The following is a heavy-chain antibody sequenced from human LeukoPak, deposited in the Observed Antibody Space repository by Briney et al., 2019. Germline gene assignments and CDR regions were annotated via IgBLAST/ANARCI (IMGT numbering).Heavy chain of an antibody. V-gene: IGHV4-34*01. Sequence: SETLSLTCAVYGGSFSAYYWTWIRQSPGKGLEWIGEINHSGITNYTPSLKSRVTISVDRSKNQFSLKLSSVTAADTAVYYCARERKDGYSRAYRYFDLWGRGTLVTVSS. J-gene: IGHJ2*01. D-gene: IGHD5-24*01. CDR2: INHSGIT. CDR3: ARERKDGYSRAYRYFDL. CDR1: GGSFSAYY.